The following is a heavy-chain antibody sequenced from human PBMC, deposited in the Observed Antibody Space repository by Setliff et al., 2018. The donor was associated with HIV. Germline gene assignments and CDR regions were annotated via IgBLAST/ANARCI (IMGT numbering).Heavy chain of an antibody. Sequence: SETLSLTCAVSGYSLSSGYFWGWIRQPPGKGLEWIGSIYHSGSTYYNPSLKSRVTISVDTSKNQFSLKLSSVTAADTAVYYCASTSRQLGDSSGNEGAFDIWGQGTMVTVSS. J-gene: IGHJ3*02. D-gene: IGHD3-22*01. CDR3: ASTSRQLGDSSGNEGAFDI. V-gene: IGHV4-38-2*01. CDR2: IYHSGST. CDR1: GYSLSSGYF.